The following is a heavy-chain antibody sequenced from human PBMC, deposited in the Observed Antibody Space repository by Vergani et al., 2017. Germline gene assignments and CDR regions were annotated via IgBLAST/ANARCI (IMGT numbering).Heavy chain of an antibody. J-gene: IGHJ2*01. CDR2: ISWNSGSI. D-gene: IGHD3-3*01. Sequence: VQLVESGGGLVQPGRSLRLSCAASGVTFDDYAMHWVRQAPGKGLEWVSGISWNSGSIGYADSVKGRLTISRDNAKNSLYLKMNSLRAEDTALYYCAKDNYDFWSGYQNLYSIDLWGSGTLVTVSS. V-gene: IGHV3-9*01. CDR3: AKDNYDFWSGYQNLYSIDL. CDR1: GVTFDDYA.